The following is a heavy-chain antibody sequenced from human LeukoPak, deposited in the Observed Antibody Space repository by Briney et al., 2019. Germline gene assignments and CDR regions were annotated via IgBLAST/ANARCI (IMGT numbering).Heavy chain of an antibody. Sequence: GGSLRLSCAASGFTFSSYAMGWVRQAPGKGLEWVSLISGSGGSTYYADSVKGRFTVSRDNSKNTEYLQMNSLRAEDTAIYYCAKDDDDGDHVVVDHWGQGTLVTVSS. J-gene: IGHJ4*02. CDR3: AKDDDDGDHVVVDH. CDR2: ISGSGGST. V-gene: IGHV3-23*01. D-gene: IGHD4-17*01. CDR1: GFTFSSYA.